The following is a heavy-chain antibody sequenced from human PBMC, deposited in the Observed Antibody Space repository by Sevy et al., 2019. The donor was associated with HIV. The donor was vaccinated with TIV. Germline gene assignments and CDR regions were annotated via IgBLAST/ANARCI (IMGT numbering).Heavy chain of an antibody. J-gene: IGHJ3*02. Sequence: SETLSLTCTVSGGSISSYYWSWIRQPPGKGLEWIGYIYYSGSTNYNPSLKSRVTISVDTSKNQFSLKLSSVTAADTAVYYCARTYYSSGWYNSGAFDIWGQGTMVTVSS. V-gene: IGHV4-59*01. CDR3: ARTYYSSGWYNSGAFDI. CDR2: IYYSGST. D-gene: IGHD6-19*01. CDR1: GGSISSYY.